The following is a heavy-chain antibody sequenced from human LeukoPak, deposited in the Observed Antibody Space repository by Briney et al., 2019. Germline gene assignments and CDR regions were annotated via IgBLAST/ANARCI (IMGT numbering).Heavy chain of an antibody. Sequence: GGSLRLSCEASGFMLNVYYMSWFRLAPGKGLEWLGYISSTGSYTTCADSVRGRFTISRDNAKNLLFLQMDNLRTEDTAVYYCARKLGGAQCGGDCFFDHWGQGTRVAVSS. J-gene: IGHJ4*01. CDR3: ARKLGGAQCGGDCFFDH. V-gene: IGHV3-11*03. CDR2: ISSTGSYT. CDR1: GFMLNVYY. D-gene: IGHD2-21*02.